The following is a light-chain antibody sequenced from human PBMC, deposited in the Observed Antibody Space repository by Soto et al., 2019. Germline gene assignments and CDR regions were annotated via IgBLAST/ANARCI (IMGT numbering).Light chain of an antibody. CDR2: IAS. V-gene: IGKV3-20*01. J-gene: IGKJ1*01. CDR3: QQYGTSPWT. Sequence: EIVLTQSPGTLSLFPGERATLSCRATQSVNSDYLAWYQQKPGQAPRLLIYIASRGATGIPHRFSGGGSGTDFTLTINRLEPEDFAVYYCQQYGTSPWTFGQGTKVEIK. CDR1: QSVNSDY.